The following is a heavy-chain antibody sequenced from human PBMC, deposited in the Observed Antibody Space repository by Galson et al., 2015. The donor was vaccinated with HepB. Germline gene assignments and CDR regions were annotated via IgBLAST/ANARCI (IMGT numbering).Heavy chain of an antibody. CDR1: GFTFSSYW. Sequence: SLRLSCAASGFTFSSYWLHWVRQTPEKGLVWISRINSDGSITDYADSVKGRFTISRDNAKNTLYLRMNSLRADDSALYYCVLGGNHHDWSRGTLVAVSS. CDR3: VLGGNHHD. D-gene: IGHD4-23*01. V-gene: IGHV3-74*01. J-gene: IGHJ4*02. CDR2: INSDGSIT.